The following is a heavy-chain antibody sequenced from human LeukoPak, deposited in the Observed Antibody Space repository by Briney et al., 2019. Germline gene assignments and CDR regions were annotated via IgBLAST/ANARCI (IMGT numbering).Heavy chain of an antibody. V-gene: IGHV1-2*02. Sequence: ASVKVSCKASGYTFTGYYMRWVRQAPGQGLEWMGWINPNSGGTNYAQKFQGRVTMTRDTSISTAYMELSRLRSDDTAVYYCARDRVVPAALNWFDPWGQGTLVTVSS. CDR3: ARDRVVPAALNWFDP. CDR1: GYTFTGYY. CDR2: INPNSGGT. J-gene: IGHJ5*02. D-gene: IGHD2-2*01.